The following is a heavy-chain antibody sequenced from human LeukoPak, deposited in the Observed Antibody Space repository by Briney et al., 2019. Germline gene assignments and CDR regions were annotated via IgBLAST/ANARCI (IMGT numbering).Heavy chain of an antibody. J-gene: IGHJ5*02. CDR1: GFTFSTYS. CDR2: ISSTYDI. CDR3: ARDLGYDFWSGYPEAHWFDP. Sequence: PGGSLRLSCAASGFTFSTYSINWVRQAPGKGLEWVSYISSTYDIYYADSVKGRFTISRDNAKNSLYLQMNSLRAEDTAVYYCARDLGYDFWSGYPEAHWFDPWGQGTLVTVSS. D-gene: IGHD3-3*01. V-gene: IGHV3-21*05.